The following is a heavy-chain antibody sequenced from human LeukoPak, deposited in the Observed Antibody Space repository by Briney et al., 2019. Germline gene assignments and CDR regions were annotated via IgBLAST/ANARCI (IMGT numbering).Heavy chain of an antibody. J-gene: IGHJ4*02. Sequence: SETLSLTCTVSGPSIRSYFWSWIRQPAGKGLEWIGRVFSSGSTSYNPSLKSRVTISVDTSKNQFSLKLSSVTAADTAVYYCAREGPSFYWGQGTLVTVSS. CDR3: AREGPSFY. CDR2: VFSSGST. V-gene: IGHV4-4*07. CDR1: GPSIRSYF.